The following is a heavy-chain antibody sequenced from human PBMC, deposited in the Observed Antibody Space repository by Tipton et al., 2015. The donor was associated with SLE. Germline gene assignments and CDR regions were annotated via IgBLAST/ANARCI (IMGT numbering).Heavy chain of an antibody. V-gene: IGHV4-34*01. CDR1: GGSFSGYY. CDR3: ARGAPREKEYYYYYMDV. Sequence: TLSLTCDVHGGSFSGYYWNWIRQSPGKGLEWIGEINRSGTTNYITSLKSRVTISLDTSKNQFSLKLSSVTAADTAVYYCARGAPREKEYYYYYMDVWGKGTTVTVSS. CDR2: INRSGTT. J-gene: IGHJ6*03.